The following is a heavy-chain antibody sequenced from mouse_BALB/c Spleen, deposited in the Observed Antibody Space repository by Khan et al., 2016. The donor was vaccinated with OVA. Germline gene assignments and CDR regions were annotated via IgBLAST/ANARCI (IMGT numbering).Heavy chain of an antibody. V-gene: IGHV2-6-7*01. Sequence: VQLQESGPGLVAPSQSPSITCTVSGFSLTGYGVNWVRQPPGKGLEWLGMIWGDGSTDYNSALKSRLSISKDNSKSQVFLKMNSLQTDDTAMYYCARAYYGNYREAMDYWGQGTSVTVSS. CDR1: GFSLTGYG. CDR3: ARAYYGNYREAMDY. CDR2: IWGDGST. D-gene: IGHD2-10*01. J-gene: IGHJ4*01.